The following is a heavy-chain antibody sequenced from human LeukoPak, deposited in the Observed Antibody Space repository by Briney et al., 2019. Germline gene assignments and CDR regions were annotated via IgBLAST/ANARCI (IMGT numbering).Heavy chain of an antibody. CDR1: GGSISSSNYY. CDR2: IYYSGST. V-gene: IGHV4-39*01. CDR3: ARLSGSYGVSDY. D-gene: IGHD1-26*01. Sequence: SETLSLTCTVSGGSISSSNYYWGWIRQPPGRGLEWIGSIYYSGSTYYNPSLKSRVTISVDTSKNQFSLKLSPVTAADTAVYYCARLSGSYGVSDYWGQGTLVTVSS. J-gene: IGHJ4*02.